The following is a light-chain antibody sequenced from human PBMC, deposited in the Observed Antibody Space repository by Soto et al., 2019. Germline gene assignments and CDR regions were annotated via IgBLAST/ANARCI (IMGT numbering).Light chain of an antibody. CDR1: SSNIATGYD. CDR2: GNN. CDR3: QSYDRDLNGYV. V-gene: IGLV1-40*01. Sequence: QPVLTQPPSVSGAPGERVTISCTGSSSNIATGYDVHWYHHLPGTAPKLVIYGNNYRPTGVPDRISCSKSGASASLAITDLQTEDEGDYYCQSYDRDLNGYVFGSGTKLTVL. J-gene: IGLJ1*01.